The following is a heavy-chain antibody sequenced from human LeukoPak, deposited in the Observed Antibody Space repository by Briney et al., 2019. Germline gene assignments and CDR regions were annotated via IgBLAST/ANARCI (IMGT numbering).Heavy chain of an antibody. CDR3: ARDIESGYFDY. CDR1: GSTFSSYD. D-gene: IGHD3-16*02. CDR2: ISFDGSNK. Sequence: PGRSLRLSCAASGSTFSSYDMHWVRQAPGKGLEWVAVISFDGSNKYCADSVKGRFTISRDDSKNTLYLQMNSLRAEDTAVYYCARDIESGYFDYWGQGTLVTVSS. J-gene: IGHJ4*02. V-gene: IGHV3-33*01.